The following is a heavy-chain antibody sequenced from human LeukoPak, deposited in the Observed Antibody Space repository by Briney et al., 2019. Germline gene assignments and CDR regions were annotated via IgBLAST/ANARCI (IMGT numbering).Heavy chain of an antibody. Sequence: PGGSLRLSCAASGFTLSSYGMHWVRQAPGKGLEWVAVISYDGSNKYYADSVKGRFTISRDNSKNTLYLQMNSLRAEDTAMYYCAKAAGVKGSYFDYWGQGTLVTVSS. V-gene: IGHV3-30*18. CDR2: ISYDGSNK. J-gene: IGHJ4*02. D-gene: IGHD4-23*01. CDR1: GFTLSSYG. CDR3: AKAAGVKGSYFDY.